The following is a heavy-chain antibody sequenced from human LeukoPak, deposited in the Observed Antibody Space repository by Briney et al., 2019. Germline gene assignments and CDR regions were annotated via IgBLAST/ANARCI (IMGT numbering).Heavy chain of an antibody. CDR2: IYCSGST. CDR3: ARGRQVTDDY. J-gene: IGHJ4*02. D-gene: IGHD4-11*01. CDR1: GGSISSYY. V-gene: IGHV4-59*12. Sequence: WETLSLTWSVSGGSISSYYWSWVRQPPGKGLEWVGYIYCSGSTNYNPSLKSRVTISVYTSKNQFSLKLSSVTAADTAVYYCARGRQVTDDYWGQGTLVTVSS.